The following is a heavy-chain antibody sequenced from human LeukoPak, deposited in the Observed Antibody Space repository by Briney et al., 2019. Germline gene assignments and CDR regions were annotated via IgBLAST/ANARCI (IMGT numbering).Heavy chain of an antibody. CDR1: GYTFTGYY. CDR2: INPNSGGT. V-gene: IGHV1-2*02. D-gene: IGHD3-3*01. J-gene: IGHJ3*02. Sequence: ASVKVSCKASGYTFTGYYMHWVRQAPGQGLEWMGWINPNSGGTNYAQKFQGRVTMTGDTPISTAYMELSRLRSDDTAVYYCASYDFWSQRLDAFDIWGQGTMVTVSS. CDR3: ASYDFWSQRLDAFDI.